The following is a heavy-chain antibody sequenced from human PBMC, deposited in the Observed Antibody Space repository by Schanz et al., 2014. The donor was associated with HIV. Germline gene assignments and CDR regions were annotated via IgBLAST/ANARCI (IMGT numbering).Heavy chain of an antibody. CDR1: GDSLSDNY. CDR2: IGHSGST. D-gene: IGHD3-16*01. Sequence: QVRLQQWGAGLLKPSETLTLTCAVYGDSLSDNYWTWIRQSPGKGLEWIGEIGHSGSTNYHPSLKSRLTRSVDTSKNHFSLKLVSVTAADTAVYYCARGFLMGRDYDYILGSSRYAAWFDPWGQGTLVTVSS. J-gene: IGHJ5*02. CDR3: ARGFLMGRDYDYILGSSRYAAWFDP. V-gene: IGHV4-34*02.